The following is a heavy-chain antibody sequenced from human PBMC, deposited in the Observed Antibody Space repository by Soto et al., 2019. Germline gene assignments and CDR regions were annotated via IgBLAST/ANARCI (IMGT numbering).Heavy chain of an antibody. D-gene: IGHD3-10*01. CDR1: GGTFSSYA. CDR2: IIPIFGTA. J-gene: IGHJ6*02. Sequence: QVQLVQSGAEVKKPGSSVKVSCKASGGTFSSYAISWVRQAPGQGLECMGGIIPIFGTANYAQKFQGRVTITADESTSTAYMELSSLRSEDTAVYYCASPHGWGKAFTDYYYYYGMDVWGQGTTVTVSS. CDR3: ASPHGWGKAFTDYYYYYGMDV. V-gene: IGHV1-69*01.